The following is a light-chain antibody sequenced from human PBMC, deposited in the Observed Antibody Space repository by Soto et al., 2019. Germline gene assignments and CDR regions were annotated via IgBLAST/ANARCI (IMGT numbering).Light chain of an antibody. CDR1: QSINSD. CDR2: GAS. CDR3: QQYNNWPLT. J-gene: IGKJ4*01. Sequence: EIVMTQSPATLSVSPGERATLSCRASQSINSDLAWYQQKPGQAPSLLIYGASTRATGIPARFSGSGSGTDFTLTISSLQSEDFAVYYCQQYNNWPLTFGGGTKVEIK. V-gene: IGKV3-15*01.